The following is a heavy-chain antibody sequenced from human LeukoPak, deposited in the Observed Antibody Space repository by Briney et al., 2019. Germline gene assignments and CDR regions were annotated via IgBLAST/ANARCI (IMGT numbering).Heavy chain of an antibody. V-gene: IGHV3-20*04. CDR3: ARDLSATWYSLAY. J-gene: IGHJ4*02. D-gene: IGHD2-15*01. CDR1: GFSNADYG. Sequence: GGSLRLSCVGAGFSNADYGMSWVRQGPGKGLEWVAGIDWNGDALQYADSVKGRFTISRDNAKNPLYLQMNTLRPEDTAVYYCARDLSATWYSLAYWGQGTLVTVSS. CDR2: IDWNGDAL.